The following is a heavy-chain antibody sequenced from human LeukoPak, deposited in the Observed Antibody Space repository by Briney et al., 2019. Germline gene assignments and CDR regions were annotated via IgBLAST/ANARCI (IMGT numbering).Heavy chain of an antibody. CDR3: ARVVDIVATIIGDAFDI. J-gene: IGHJ3*02. V-gene: IGHV4-39*01. Sequence: SETLSLTCTVSGGSTSSSSYYWGWIRQPPGKGLEWIGSIYYSGSTYYNPSPKSRVTISVDTSKNQFSLKLSSVTAADTAVYYCARVVDIVATIIGDAFDIWGQGTMVTVSS. CDR2: IYYSGST. D-gene: IGHD5-12*01. CDR1: GGSTSSSSYY.